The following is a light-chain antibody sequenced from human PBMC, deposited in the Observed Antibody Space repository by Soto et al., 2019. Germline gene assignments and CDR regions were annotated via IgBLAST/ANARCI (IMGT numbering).Light chain of an antibody. CDR1: QGISSY. Sequence: IQLTQSPSSLSASVGDRVTITCRASQGISSYLAWYQQKPGKAPRLLIYAASTLQSGVPSRFSGSASGTDFTLTISSLRPEDFSNYYCQQLKTYPAYTFGHRTKVDI. V-gene: IGKV1-9*01. CDR2: AAS. J-gene: IGKJ2*01. CDR3: QQLKTYPAYT.